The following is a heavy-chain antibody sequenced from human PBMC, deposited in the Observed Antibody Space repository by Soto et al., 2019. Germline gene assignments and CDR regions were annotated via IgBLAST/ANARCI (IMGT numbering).Heavy chain of an antibody. D-gene: IGHD1-1*01. J-gene: IGHJ6*02. Sequence: ASVKVSCKASGYTFTSYAIHWGRQAPGQRLEWMGWINAGNGNTKYSQKFQGRVTITRDTSASTAYMDLSSLRSEDTAVYYCESSRIQLEPYGMDVWGQGTTVTVSS. CDR1: GYTFTSYA. CDR2: INAGNGNT. CDR3: ESSRIQLEPYGMDV. V-gene: IGHV1-3*01.